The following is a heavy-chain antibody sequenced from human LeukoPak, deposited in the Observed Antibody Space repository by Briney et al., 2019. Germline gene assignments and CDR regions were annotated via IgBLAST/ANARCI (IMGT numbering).Heavy chain of an antibody. CDR2: IIPIFGTA. V-gene: IGHV1-69*05. D-gene: IGHD5-18*01. Sequence: SVKVSCKASGGTFSSYAISWVRQAPGQGLEWMGGIIPIFGTANYAQKLQGRVTMTTDTSTSTAYMELRSLRSDDTAVYYCAREGVGETAMALDYWGQGTLVTVSS. CDR3: AREGVGETAMALDY. J-gene: IGHJ4*02. CDR1: GGTFSSYA.